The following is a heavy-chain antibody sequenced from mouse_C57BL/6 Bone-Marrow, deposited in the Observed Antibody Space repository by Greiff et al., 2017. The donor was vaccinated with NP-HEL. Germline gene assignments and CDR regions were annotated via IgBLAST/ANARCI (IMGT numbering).Heavy chain of an antibody. CDR2: ISSGGSYT. CDR3: ARLYGYDWYFDV. V-gene: IGHV5-6*02. D-gene: IGHD2-2*01. CDR1: GFTFSSYG. Sequence: DVMLVESGGDLVKPGGSLKLSCAASGFTFSSYGMSWVRQTPDKRLEWVATISSGGSYTYYPDSVKGRFTISRDNAKNTLYLQMSSLKSEDTAMYYCARLYGYDWYFDVWGTGTTVTVSS. J-gene: IGHJ1*03.